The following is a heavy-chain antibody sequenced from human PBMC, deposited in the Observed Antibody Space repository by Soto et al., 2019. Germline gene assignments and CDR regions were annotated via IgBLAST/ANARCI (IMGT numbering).Heavy chain of an antibody. D-gene: IGHD4-17*01. CDR3: AKTLTGRDYLLLDY. J-gene: IGHJ4*01. CDR2: INEDGTSA. Sequence: GGSLRLACAASGFDFNNDWMPWVRQAPGKGLVWVCRINEDGTSANYADSVAGRFTITRENAKNTLFLHMNNLRVEDSAMYLCAKTLTGRDYLLLDYWGHGALLTGSS. CDR1: GFDFNNDW. V-gene: IGHV3-74*01.